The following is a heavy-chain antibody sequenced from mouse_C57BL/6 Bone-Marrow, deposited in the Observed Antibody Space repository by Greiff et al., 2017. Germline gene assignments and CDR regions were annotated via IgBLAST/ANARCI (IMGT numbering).Heavy chain of an antibody. CDR3: ARFYSNYGWFAY. J-gene: IGHJ3*01. CDR2: ISSGGSFT. Sequence: EVQVVESGGDLVKPGGSLKLSCAASGFTFSSYGMSWVRQTPDKRLDWVATISSGGSFTYYPDSVKGRFTIARDNARNTLYRQMSSLKSEDTAMYYCARFYSNYGWFAYWGQGTLVTVSA. V-gene: IGHV5-6*01. D-gene: IGHD2-5*01. CDR1: GFTFSSYG.